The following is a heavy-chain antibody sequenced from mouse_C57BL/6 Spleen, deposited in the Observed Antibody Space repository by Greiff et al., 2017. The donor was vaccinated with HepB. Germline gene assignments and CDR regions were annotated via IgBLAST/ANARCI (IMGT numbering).Heavy chain of an antibody. CDR1: GYAFSSSW. V-gene: IGHV1-82*01. D-gene: IGHD4-1*01. J-gene: IGHJ1*03. Sequence: VQLVESGPELVKPGASVKISCKASGYAFSSSWMNWVKQRPGKGLEWIGRIYPGDGDTNYNGKFKGKATLTADKSSSTAYMQLSSLTSEDSAVYFCASSGRDWYFDVWGTGTTVTVSS. CDR3: ASSGRDWYFDV. CDR2: IYPGDGDT.